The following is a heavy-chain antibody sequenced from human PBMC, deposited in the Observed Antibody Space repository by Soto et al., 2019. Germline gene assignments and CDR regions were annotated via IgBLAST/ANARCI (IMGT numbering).Heavy chain of an antibody. CDR1: GFTFSSYA. Sequence: GGSLRLSCAASGFTFSSYAMSWVRQAPGKGLEWVSAISGSGGSTYYADSVKGRFTISRDNSKNTLYLQMNSLRAEDTAVYYCAKSGYSSRRGYYYMDVWGKGTTVTVSS. V-gene: IGHV3-23*01. CDR2: ISGSGGST. D-gene: IGHD6-13*01. J-gene: IGHJ6*03. CDR3: AKSGYSSRRGYYYMDV.